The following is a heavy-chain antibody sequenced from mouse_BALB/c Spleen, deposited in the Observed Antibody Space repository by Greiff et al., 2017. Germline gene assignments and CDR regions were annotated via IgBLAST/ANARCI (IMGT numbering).Heavy chain of an antibody. D-gene: IGHD2-1*01. Sequence: EVQLVESGGGLVQPGGSRKLSCAASGFTFSSFGMHWVRQAPEKGLEWVAYISSGSSTIYYADTVKGRFTISRDNPKNTLFLQMTSLRSEDTAMYYCASYGTQAWFAYWGQGTLVTVSA. CDR2: ISSGSSTI. J-gene: IGHJ3*01. CDR1: GFTFSSFG. CDR3: ASYGTQAWFAY. V-gene: IGHV5-17*02.